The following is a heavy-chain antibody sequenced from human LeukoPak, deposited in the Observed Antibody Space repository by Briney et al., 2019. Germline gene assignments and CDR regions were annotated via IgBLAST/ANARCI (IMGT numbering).Heavy chain of an antibody. D-gene: IGHD3-22*01. J-gene: IGHJ4*02. Sequence: SETLSLTCTVSGGSISISSSYWGWIRQPPGKGLEWVGSVHYSGNTFYNPSLKSRVTISLDTSKNHFSLKVHSVTAADTAVYYCARANYYDSSGYYDLPDYWGQGTLVTVSS. CDR1: GGSISISSSY. CDR3: ARANYYDSSGYYDLPDY. CDR2: VHYSGNT. V-gene: IGHV4-39*07.